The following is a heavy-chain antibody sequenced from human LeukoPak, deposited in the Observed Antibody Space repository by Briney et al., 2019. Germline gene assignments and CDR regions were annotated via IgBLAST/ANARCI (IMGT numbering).Heavy chain of an antibody. CDR1: GCSISSYY. J-gene: IGHJ4*02. D-gene: IGHD5-12*01. V-gene: IGHV4-59*01. CDR3: ARCSGYGDY. CDR2: MYYSGST. Sequence: SGTLSLTCSDSGCSISSYYWSWVRQPPGKGLEWIGYMYYSGSTNYNPSLKSRVTISINTSKNQFSLRLSSVTAADTAVYYCARCSGYGDYWGQGTLVTVSS.